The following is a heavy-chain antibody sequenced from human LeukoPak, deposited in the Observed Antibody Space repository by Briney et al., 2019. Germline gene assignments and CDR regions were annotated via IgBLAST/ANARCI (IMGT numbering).Heavy chain of an antibody. J-gene: IGHJ6*02. CDR2: INHNGNVN. CDR1: GFTFSSYW. D-gene: IGHD3-16*01. V-gene: IGHV3-7*03. Sequence: GGSLRLSCAASGFTFSSYWMNWARQAPGKGLEWVASINHNGNVNYYVDSVKGRFTVSRGNAKNSLYLQMSNLRAEDTAVYFCARGGGLDVWGQGATVTVSS. CDR3: ARGGGLDV.